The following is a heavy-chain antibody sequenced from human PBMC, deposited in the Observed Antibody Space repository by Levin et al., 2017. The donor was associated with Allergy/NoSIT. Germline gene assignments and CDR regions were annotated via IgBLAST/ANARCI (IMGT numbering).Heavy chain of an antibody. Sequence: PSETLSLTCTVSGGSISSYYWSWIRQPPGKGLEWIGYIYYSGSTNYNPSLKSRVTISVDTSKNQFSLKLSSVTAADTAVYYCARLYGDSSSSHYYYYYYYGMDVWGQGTTVTVSS. J-gene: IGHJ6*02. D-gene: IGHD6-13*01. V-gene: IGHV4-59*01. CDR1: GGSISSYY. CDR3: ARLYGDSSSSHYYYYYYYGMDV. CDR2: IYYSGST.